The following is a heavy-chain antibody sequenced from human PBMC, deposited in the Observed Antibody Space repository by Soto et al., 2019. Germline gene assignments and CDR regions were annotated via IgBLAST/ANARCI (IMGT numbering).Heavy chain of an antibody. CDR3: AAGRRPLSVERAPRLGDYYYMDV. V-gene: IGHV4-34*01. CDR2: INDSGDI. Sequence: QVQLQQWGAGLLKPSETLSLTCAVYGGSFSGYQWSWIRQTQEQGLEWLGGINDSGDIKYNPSLHRRVIIVADSLRSQLSSLLNAADGEDKVVHPVAAGRRPLSVERAPRLGDYYYMDVWGKGTTVTVSS. CDR1: GGSFSGYQ. J-gene: IGHJ6*03. D-gene: IGHD6-19*01.